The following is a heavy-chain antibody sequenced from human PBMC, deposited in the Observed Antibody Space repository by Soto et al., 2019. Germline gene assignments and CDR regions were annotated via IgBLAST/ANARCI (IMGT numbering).Heavy chain of an antibody. Sequence: ASVKVCGTASGFSFTGYYIHWLREAPGQGLEWMGWINAHSGGTEYAQKFQGRVTLTRDTSIATAYLTLTSLTSDDTALYYCAKDLTRQLAYWLDPWGQGTQVTVSS. CDR3: AKDLTRQLAYWLDP. CDR1: GFSFTGYY. CDR2: INAHSGGT. J-gene: IGHJ5*02. V-gene: IGHV1-2*02. D-gene: IGHD6-6*01.